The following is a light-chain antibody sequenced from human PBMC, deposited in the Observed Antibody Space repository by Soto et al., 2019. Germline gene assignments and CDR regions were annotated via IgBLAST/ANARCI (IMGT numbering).Light chain of an antibody. V-gene: IGKV2-30*02. J-gene: IGKJ5*01. Sequence: DVVITQSPRSLPVTLGQPASISCWSSHSLVHSDGNTYLSWLHQRPGQSPRRLIYKVSNRDSGVPDRFSGSRSGTDFTLKISRVEAEDVGVYYCVQGTHWPITFGQGTRLEIK. CDR2: KVS. CDR3: VQGTHWPIT. CDR1: HSLVHSDGNTY.